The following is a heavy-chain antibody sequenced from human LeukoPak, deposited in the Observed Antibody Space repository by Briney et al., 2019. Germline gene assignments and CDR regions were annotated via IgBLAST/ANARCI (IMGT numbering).Heavy chain of an antibody. J-gene: IGHJ3*02. CDR2: IDYSAST. D-gene: IGHD1-26*01. V-gene: IGHV4-59*01. CDR1: GGSISTYY. CDR3: ARDSRRELLHAFDI. Sequence: PSETLSLTCTASGGSISTYYWSWIRQRPGKGLEWIAYIDYSASTNYNPSLKSRVTISVDTSKNQFSLKLSSVTAADTAVYYCARDSRRELLHAFDIWGQGTMVTVSS.